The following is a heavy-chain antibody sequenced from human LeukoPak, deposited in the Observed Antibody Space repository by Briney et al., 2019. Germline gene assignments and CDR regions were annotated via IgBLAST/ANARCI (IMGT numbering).Heavy chain of an antibody. CDR3: ARNGHYDFWSGYYGNYYYYGMDV. D-gene: IGHD3-3*01. CDR2: IYYSGST. V-gene: IGHV4-39*01. J-gene: IGHJ6*02. CDR1: GGSISSSSYY. Sequence: PSETLSLTCTVSGGSISSSSYYWGWIRQPPGKGLEWIGSIYYSGSTYYNPSLKSRVTISVDTSKNQFSLKLSSVTAADTAAYYCARNGHYDFWSGYYGNYYYYGMDVWGQGTTVTVSS.